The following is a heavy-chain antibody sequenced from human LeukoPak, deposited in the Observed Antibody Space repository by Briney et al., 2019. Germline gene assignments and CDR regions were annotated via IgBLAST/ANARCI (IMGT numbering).Heavy chain of an antibody. CDR3: ARGGVVGDFDY. D-gene: IGHD3-16*01. J-gene: IGHJ4*02. CDR1: GYTFTGYY. V-gene: IGHV1-2*02. CDR2: INPNSGGT. Sequence: ASVKVSCKASGYTFTGYYMHWVRQAPGQGLEWMGWINPNSGGTNYAKKFQGRVTMTRDTSISTAYMELSRLRSDDTAVYYCARGGVVGDFDYWGQGTLVTVSS.